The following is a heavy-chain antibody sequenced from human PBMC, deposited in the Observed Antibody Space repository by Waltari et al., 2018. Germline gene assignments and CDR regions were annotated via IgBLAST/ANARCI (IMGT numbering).Heavy chain of an antibody. Sequence: QVQLVESGGGVVQPGRSLRLSCAASGFTFSSYGMHWVRQAPGKGLGWVAVVWYDGSNKYYADSVKGRFTISTDNAKKSLYLQMNSLRVDDTAVYYCARDQSGSPPGTFDCWGQGTLVTVSS. CDR2: VWYDGSNK. CDR1: GFTFSSYG. V-gene: IGHV3-33*01. J-gene: IGHJ4*02. D-gene: IGHD1-26*01. CDR3: ARDQSGSPPGTFDC.